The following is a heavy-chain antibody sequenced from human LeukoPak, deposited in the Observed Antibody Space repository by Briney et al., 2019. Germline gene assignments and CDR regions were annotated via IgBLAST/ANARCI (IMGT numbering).Heavy chain of an antibody. CDR2: IYGSGST. J-gene: IGHJ4*02. CDR3: ARESVYSSSWPFDY. V-gene: IGHV4-59*01. D-gene: IGHD6-13*01. Sequence: SETLSLTCTVSGGSISSDFWIWVRQPPGKGLEWIGYIYGSGSTNYNPSLKSRVSISVDTSKNQFSLKVNSVTAADTAVYYCARESVYSSSWPFDYWGQGTLVTVSS. CDR1: GGSISSDF.